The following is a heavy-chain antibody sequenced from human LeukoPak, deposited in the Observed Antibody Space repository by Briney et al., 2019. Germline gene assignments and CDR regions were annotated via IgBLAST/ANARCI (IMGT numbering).Heavy chain of an antibody. J-gene: IGHJ4*02. V-gene: IGHV1-2*02. CDR3: ASGVSSSWYSDY. CDR2: INPSSGGT. CDR1: GDTLTEYY. D-gene: IGHD6-13*01. Sequence: ASVKVSCKASGDTLTEYYMQWVRQAPGQGLEWMGWINPSSGGTNYAQKFQGRVTMTRDTSISTAYMDLSRLRSDDTAVYYCASGVSSSWYSDYWGQGTLVTVSS.